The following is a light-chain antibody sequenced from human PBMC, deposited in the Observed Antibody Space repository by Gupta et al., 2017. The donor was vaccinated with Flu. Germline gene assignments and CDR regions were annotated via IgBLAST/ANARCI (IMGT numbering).Light chain of an antibody. J-gene: IGLJ1*01. Sequence: RVTISFSGSSSNIGSDYVSWYQQVPGTAPKLLIYRNDQRPSGVPDRFSGSKSGTSASLAISGLRSEDEADYYCTAWDDSLSGYVFGTGTKVTVL. CDR2: RND. V-gene: IGLV1-47*01. CDR3: TAWDDSLSGYV. CDR1: SSNIGSDY.